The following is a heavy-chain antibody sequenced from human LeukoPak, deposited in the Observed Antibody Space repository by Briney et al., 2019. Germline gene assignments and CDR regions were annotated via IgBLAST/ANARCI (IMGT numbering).Heavy chain of an antibody. CDR2: ISGSGGST. CDR1: GFTFSSYA. V-gene: IGHV3-23*01. D-gene: IGHD3-22*01. CDR3: AKDRDYYDSSGYWIFFDY. J-gene: IGHJ4*02. Sequence: PGGSLRLSCAASGFTFSSYAMSWVRQAPGKGLEWVSAISGSGGSTYYADSVKGRFTISRDNSKNTLYLQMNSLRAEDTAVYYCAKDRDYYDSSGYWIFFDYWGQGTLVTVSS.